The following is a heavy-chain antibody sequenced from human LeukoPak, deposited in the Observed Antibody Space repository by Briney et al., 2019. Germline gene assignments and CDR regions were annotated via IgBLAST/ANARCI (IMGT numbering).Heavy chain of an antibody. D-gene: IGHD3-22*01. J-gene: IGHJ4*02. CDR1: GASVISSNYC. CDR3: ARVSYDSSGYYFDY. Sequence: SETLSLTCTVSGASVISSNYCWGWVRQPPGKGLEWIGSMFYSGTTYTNPSLKSRVTISVDTSKNQFSLNLSSVTAADTAVYYCARVSYDSSGYYFDYWGQGTLVTVSS. V-gene: IGHV4-39*02. CDR2: MFYSGTT.